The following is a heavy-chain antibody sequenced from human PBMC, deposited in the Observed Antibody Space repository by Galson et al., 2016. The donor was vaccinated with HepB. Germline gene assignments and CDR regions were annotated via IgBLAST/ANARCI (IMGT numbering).Heavy chain of an antibody. J-gene: IGHJ4*02. Sequence: SLRLSCAASGFTFSSYTMNWVRQAPGKGLEWVSSISASSTYIFYAYADSLKGRFTISRDNAKNSLYLQMNSLRAEDTAVYYCARDDRYYFGSGRYMGQYYFDYWGQGTLVTVSS. D-gene: IGHD3-10*01. CDR1: GFTFSSYT. CDR3: ARDDRYYFGSGRYMGQYYFDY. CDR2: ISASSTYI. V-gene: IGHV3-21*01.